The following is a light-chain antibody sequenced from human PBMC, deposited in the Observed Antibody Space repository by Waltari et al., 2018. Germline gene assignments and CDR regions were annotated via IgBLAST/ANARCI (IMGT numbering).Light chain of an antibody. Sequence: QSALTQPASVSGSPGQSITISCTGTRSDVGGYNSVAWYQQHSGKAPKLMIYEVSHRPSGVSNRFSGSKSGNTASLTISGLQAEDEADYYCSSFTSSITRVFGTGTKVTVL. CDR2: EVS. CDR3: SSFTSSITRV. J-gene: IGLJ1*01. CDR1: RSDVGGYNS. V-gene: IGLV2-14*01.